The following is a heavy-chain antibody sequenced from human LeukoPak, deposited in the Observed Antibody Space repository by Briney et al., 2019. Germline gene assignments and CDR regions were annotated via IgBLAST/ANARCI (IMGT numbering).Heavy chain of an antibody. J-gene: IGHJ3*02. CDR3: ARGDGPDAFDI. CDR2: IKQDGSEK. Sequence: GGSLRLSCAASGFTFISYWMSWVRQAPGKGLEWVANIKQDGSEKYYVGSVKGRFTISRDNAKNSLYLQMNSLRAEDTAVYYCARGDGPDAFDIWGQGTMVTVSS. D-gene: IGHD2-8*01. V-gene: IGHV3-7*01. CDR1: GFTFISYW.